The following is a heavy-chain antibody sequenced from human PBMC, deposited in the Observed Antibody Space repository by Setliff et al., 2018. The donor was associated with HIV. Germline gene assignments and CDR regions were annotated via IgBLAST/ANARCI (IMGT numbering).Heavy chain of an antibody. Sequence: LTCDVSGFSISSRYYWGWIRQPPGKGLEWIGSIAYTGSGYYNSSLKSRVTISVDTSRNECSLKLTSVTAADTAVYYCAREVRWELPQGFDHWGQGSQVTVSS. CDR2: IAYTGSG. CDR3: AREVRWELPQGFDH. D-gene: IGHD1-26*01. J-gene: IGHJ4*02. CDR1: GFSISSRYY. V-gene: IGHV4-38-2*02.